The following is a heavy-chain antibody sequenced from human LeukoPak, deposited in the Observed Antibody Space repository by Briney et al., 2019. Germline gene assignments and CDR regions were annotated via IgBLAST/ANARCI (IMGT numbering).Heavy chain of an antibody. CDR3: ARESSPEDAFDI. CDR2: ISSSGSTI. V-gene: IGHV3-48*03. J-gene: IGHJ3*02. Sequence: GGSLRLSCAASGFTFSSYEMNWVRQPPGKGLEWVSYISSSGSTIYYADSVKGRFTISRDNAKNSLYLQMNSLRAEDTAVYYCARESSPEDAFDIWGQGTMVTVSS. D-gene: IGHD1-14*01. CDR1: GFTFSSYE.